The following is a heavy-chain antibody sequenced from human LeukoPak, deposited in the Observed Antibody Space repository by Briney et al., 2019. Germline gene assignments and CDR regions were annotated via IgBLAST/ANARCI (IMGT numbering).Heavy chain of an antibody. D-gene: IGHD6-13*01. CDR1: GGSISGYY. CDR2: IYYSGST. V-gene: IGHV4-59*01. J-gene: IGHJ4*02. CDR3: ARGHSSSFDIDY. Sequence: PSETLSLTCTVSGGSISGYYWSWIRQPPGKGLEWIGYIYYSGSTNYNPSLKSRVTISVDTSKNQFSLKLSSVTAADTAVYYCARGHSSSFDIDYWGQGTLVTVSS.